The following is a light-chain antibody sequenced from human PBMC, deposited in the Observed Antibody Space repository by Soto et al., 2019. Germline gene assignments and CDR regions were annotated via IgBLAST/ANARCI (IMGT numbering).Light chain of an antibody. CDR1: SGDVGGYNY. CDR3: SSYTSSSTLVE. Sequence: HSVLTQPASVSGSPGQSITISCTGTSGDVGGYNYVSWYQQHPGKAPKLMISEVSNRPSGVSNRFSGSKSGNTASLTISGLQAEDEADYYCSSYTSSSTLVEFGGGTKLTVL. J-gene: IGLJ2*01. V-gene: IGLV2-14*01. CDR2: EVS.